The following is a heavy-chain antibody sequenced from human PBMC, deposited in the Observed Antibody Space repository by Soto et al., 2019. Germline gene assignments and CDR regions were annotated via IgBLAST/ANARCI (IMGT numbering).Heavy chain of an antibody. V-gene: IGHV3-33*01. CDR3: ARVHPRFVDTGLPWGYGMDV. Sequence: QVQLVESGGGVVQPGKSLRLSCAVSEFTFSRYGLHWVRQAPGKGLEWVAMIWFDGSKKYYADSVKGRFTMSRDNSKNTLDLQMNSLRAEDTAVYYCARVHPRFVDTGLPWGYGMDVWGQGTTVTVSS. CDR2: IWFDGSKK. CDR1: EFTFSRYG. J-gene: IGHJ6*02. D-gene: IGHD5-18*01.